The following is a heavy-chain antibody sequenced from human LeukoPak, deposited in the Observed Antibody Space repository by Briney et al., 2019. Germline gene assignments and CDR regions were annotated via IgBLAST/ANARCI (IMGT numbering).Heavy chain of an antibody. Sequence: GGSLRLSCAASGFIFSSYSMNWVRQAPGKGLEWVSGISGSSNYIYYADSVKGRFTISRDTAKNSLYLQMNSLRAEDTAVYYCARDNGGYYSGWFDSWGQGTLVTVSS. CDR3: ARDNGGYYSGWFDS. CDR2: ISGSSNYI. D-gene: IGHD3-3*01. V-gene: IGHV3-21*01. J-gene: IGHJ5*01. CDR1: GFIFSSYS.